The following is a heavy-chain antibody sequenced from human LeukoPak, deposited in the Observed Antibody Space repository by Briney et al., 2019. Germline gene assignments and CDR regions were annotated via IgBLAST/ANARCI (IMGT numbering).Heavy chain of an antibody. CDR2: IYYSGST. CDR3: ARVEEGYGSGRRENYYYYYMDV. D-gene: IGHD3-10*01. J-gene: IGHJ6*03. V-gene: IGHV4-59*01. CDR1: GGSISSYY. Sequence: SETLSLTCTVSGGSISSYYWSWIRQPPGKGLEWIGYIYYSGSTNYNPSLRSRVIISVDTSKNQFSLKLSSVTAADTAVYYCARVEEGYGSGRRENYYYYYMDVWGKGTTVTISS.